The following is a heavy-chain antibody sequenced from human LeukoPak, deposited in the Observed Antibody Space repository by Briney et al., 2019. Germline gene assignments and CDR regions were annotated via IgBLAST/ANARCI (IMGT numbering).Heavy chain of an antibody. CDR2: INPNSGGT. Sequence: ASVKVSCKASGYTFTGNYMHWVRQARGQGLEWMGWINPNSGGTNYAQKFQGRVTMTRDTSISTAYMELSRLRSDDTAVYYCARDNSVGDVAWWFDPWGQGTLVTVSS. V-gene: IGHV1-2*02. D-gene: IGHD1-26*01. CDR3: ARDNSVGDVAWWFDP. CDR1: GYTFTGNY. J-gene: IGHJ5*02.